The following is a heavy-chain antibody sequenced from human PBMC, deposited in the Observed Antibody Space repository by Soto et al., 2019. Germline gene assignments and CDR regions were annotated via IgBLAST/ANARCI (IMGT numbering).Heavy chain of an antibody. Sequence: PSETLSLTCTVFGGSVSSYYWTWIRQPLGKGLEWIGYAHYSGTTNYSPSLRGRVIMSVDTSKNQFSLKVSSVTAADTAVYYCARLGGYCSGTSCYGYYGMDVWGQGTTVTVSS. CDR2: AHYSGTT. CDR3: ARLGGYCSGTSCYGYYGMDV. D-gene: IGHD2-2*01. V-gene: IGHV4-59*08. CDR1: GGSVSSYY. J-gene: IGHJ6*02.